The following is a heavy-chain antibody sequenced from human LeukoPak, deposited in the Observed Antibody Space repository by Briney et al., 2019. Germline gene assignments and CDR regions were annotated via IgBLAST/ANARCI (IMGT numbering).Heavy chain of an antibody. V-gene: IGHV3-23*01. CDR2: ISGSGGST. Sequence: PGGSLRLSCAASGSTFSSYAMSWVRQAPGKGLEWVSAISGSGGSTYYADSVKGRFTISRDNSKNTLYLQMNSLRAEDTAVYYCAKDSGSGGDFDYWGQGTLVTVSS. J-gene: IGHJ4*02. D-gene: IGHD6-25*01. CDR3: AKDSGSGGDFDY. CDR1: GSTFSSYA.